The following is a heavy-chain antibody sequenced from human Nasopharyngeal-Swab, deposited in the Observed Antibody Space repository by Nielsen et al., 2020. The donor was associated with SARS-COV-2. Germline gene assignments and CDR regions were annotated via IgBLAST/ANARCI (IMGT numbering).Heavy chain of an antibody. D-gene: IGHD4-23*01. CDR2: IKQDGSEK. CDR1: GFTVSSNY. Sequence: GGSLRLSCAASGFTVSSNYMSWVRQAPGKGLEWVANIKQDGSEKYYMDSVKGRFTISRDNAKNSLDLQMNSLRDEDTAIYYCATYGGNSGGGYWGQGTLVTVSS. J-gene: IGHJ4*02. CDR3: ATYGGNSGGGY. V-gene: IGHV3-7*01.